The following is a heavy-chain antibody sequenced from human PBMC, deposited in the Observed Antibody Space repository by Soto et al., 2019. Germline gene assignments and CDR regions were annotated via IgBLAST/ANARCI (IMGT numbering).Heavy chain of an antibody. CDR1: GGTFSSYA. J-gene: IGHJ4*02. V-gene: IGHV1-69*13. Sequence: ASVKVSCKASGGTFSSYAISWVRQAPGQGLEWMGGIIPIFGTANYAQKFQGRVTITADESTSTAYMELSSLRSEDTAVYYCARYRYSSSYFYYFDYWGQGTLVTVLL. D-gene: IGHD6-13*01. CDR2: IIPIFGTA. CDR3: ARYRYSSSYFYYFDY.